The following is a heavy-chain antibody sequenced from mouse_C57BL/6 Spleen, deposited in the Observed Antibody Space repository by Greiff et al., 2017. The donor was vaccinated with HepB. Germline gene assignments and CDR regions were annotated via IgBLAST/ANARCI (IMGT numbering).Heavy chain of an antibody. D-gene: IGHD2-4*01. V-gene: IGHV2-2*01. J-gene: IGHJ1*03. CDR3: ARKAYYDYDGYFDV. CDR1: GFSLTSYG. CDR2: IWSGGST. Sequence: QVHVKQSGPGLVQPSQSLSITCTVSGFSLTSYGVHWVRQSPGKGLEWLGVIWSGGSTDYNAAFISRLSISKDNSKSQVFFKMNSLQADDTAIYYCARKAYYDYDGYFDVWGTGTTVTVSS.